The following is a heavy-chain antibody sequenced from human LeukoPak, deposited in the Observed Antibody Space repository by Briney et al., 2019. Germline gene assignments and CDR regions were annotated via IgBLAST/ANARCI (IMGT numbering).Heavy chain of an antibody. V-gene: IGHV3-7*01. Sequence: PGGSLRLSCAASGFTFSSYWMSWVRQAPGKGLEWVANIKQDGSEKYYVDSVKGRFTISRDNAKNSLYLQMNSLRAEDTAVYYCARIVVVVAATPDDIKVFDYWGQGTLVAVSS. D-gene: IGHD2-15*01. CDR3: ARIVVVVAATPDDIKVFDY. J-gene: IGHJ4*02. CDR2: IKQDGSEK. CDR1: GFTFSSYW.